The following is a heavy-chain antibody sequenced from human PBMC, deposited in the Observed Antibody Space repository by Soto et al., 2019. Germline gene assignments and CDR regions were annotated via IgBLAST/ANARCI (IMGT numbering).Heavy chain of an antibody. D-gene: IGHD3-9*01. CDR2: IYYSGST. J-gene: IGHJ5*02. V-gene: IGHV4-39*01. CDR3: ARNSDILTGYSAHWFDP. CDR1: GGSISSSSYY. Sequence: SETLSLTCTVSGGSISSSSYYWGWIRQPPGKGLEWIGSIYYSGSTYYNPSLKSRVTISVDTSKNQFSLKLSSVTAADTAVYFCARNSDILTGYSAHWFDPWGQGTLVTVSS.